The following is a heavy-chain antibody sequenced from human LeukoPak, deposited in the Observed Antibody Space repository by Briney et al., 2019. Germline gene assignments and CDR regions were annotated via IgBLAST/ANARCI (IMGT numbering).Heavy chain of an antibody. CDR3: ARLVGATEAFDI. CDR1: GGSISSYC. CDR2: IYYSGST. D-gene: IGHD1-26*01. J-gene: IGHJ3*02. V-gene: IGHV4-59*01. Sequence: NSSETLSLTCTVSGGSISSYCWSWIRQPPGRGLEWIGYIYYSGSTNYNPSLKSRVTISVDTSKNQFSLKVSSVTAADTAVYYCARLVGATEAFDIWGQGTMVTVSS.